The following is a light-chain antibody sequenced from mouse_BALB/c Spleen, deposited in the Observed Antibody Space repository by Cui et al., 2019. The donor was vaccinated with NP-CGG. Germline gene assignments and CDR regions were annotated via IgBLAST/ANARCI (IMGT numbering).Light chain of an antibody. Sequence: QAVVTQESALPTSPGETVTLTCRSSTGAVTTSNYANWVQEKPDHLFTGLIGGTNNRVPGVPARFSGSLIGDKAALTITGAQTEDEAMYFCALWYSNHWVFGGGTILTVL. CDR2: GTN. J-gene: IGLJ1*01. V-gene: IGLV1*01. CDR3: ALWYSNHWV. CDR1: TGAVTTSNY.